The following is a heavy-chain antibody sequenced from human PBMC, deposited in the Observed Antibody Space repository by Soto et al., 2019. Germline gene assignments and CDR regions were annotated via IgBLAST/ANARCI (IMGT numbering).Heavy chain of an antibody. J-gene: IGHJ6*02. V-gene: IGHV1-18*01. Sequence: ASVKVSCKASGYTFTKYGFAWVRQAPGQGLEWMGWISAYNGNTNYAQKLQGRVTMTTDTSTSTAYMELRSLRSDDTAVYYCASFSIAATDPYGMDVWGQGTTVTVSS. CDR1: GYTFTKYG. D-gene: IGHD6-13*01. CDR2: ISAYNGNT. CDR3: ASFSIAATDPYGMDV.